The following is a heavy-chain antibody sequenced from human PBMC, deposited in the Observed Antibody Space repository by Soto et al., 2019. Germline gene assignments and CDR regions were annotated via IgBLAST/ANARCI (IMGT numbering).Heavy chain of an antibody. J-gene: IGHJ6*02. V-gene: IGHV3-23*01. CDR3: AKYSGSYPVYNGLSL. CDR1: GFPFSTSA. Sequence: EVQLLESGGGLVQPGGSLRLSCAASGFPFSTSAMNWVRQAPGKGLEWVSIISGSSDVAYYAESVKGRFASSRDNSKNTLYLQMNSLRAEDTAVYYCAKYSGSYPVYNGLSLWGQGTTVTVS. CDR2: ISGSSDVA. D-gene: IGHD1-26*01.